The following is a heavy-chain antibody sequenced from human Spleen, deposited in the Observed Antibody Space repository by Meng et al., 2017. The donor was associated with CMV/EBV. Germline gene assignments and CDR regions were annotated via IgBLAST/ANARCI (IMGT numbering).Heavy chain of an antibody. J-gene: IGHJ6*02. Sequence: SVKVSCKASGGTFSSYAISWVRQAPGQGLEWMGGIIPSVGIGNYAQKFQGRVTITADKSTGTAYMELSSLRSEDTAIYYCARDETSYNNYDRRGYDYYYYNMDVWGQGTTVTVSS. CDR3: ARDETSYNNYDRRGYDYYYYNMDV. CDR2: IIPSVGIG. V-gene: IGHV1-69*10. CDR1: GGTFSSYA. D-gene: IGHD4-11*01.